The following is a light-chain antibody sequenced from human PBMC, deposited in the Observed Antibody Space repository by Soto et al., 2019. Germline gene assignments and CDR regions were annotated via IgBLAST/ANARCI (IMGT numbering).Light chain of an antibody. V-gene: IGKV4-1*01. CDR3: QQYYNTPLT. Sequence: DTVMTQSPDSLAVSLGERATINCTSSQNVLYSSNNKNYLAWYQQKPGQPPKLLISWASTRESGVPDRFSGRGSGTDFTLTISGLQAEDVADYYCQQYYNTPLTFGGGTKVEI. CDR2: WAS. CDR1: QNVLYSSNNKNY. J-gene: IGKJ4*01.